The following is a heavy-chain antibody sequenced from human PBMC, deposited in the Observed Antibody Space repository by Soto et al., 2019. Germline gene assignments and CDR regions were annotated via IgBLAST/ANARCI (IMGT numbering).Heavy chain of an antibody. Sequence: GGSLRLSCAASGFTFSNYWMYWVRQAPGKGLVWVSRISSAGGSISYADSVKGRFTISRDNAKNTLYLQMNSLRAEDTAVYYCARDKRWLQSEFDYWGQGTLVTSPQ. CDR2: ISSAGGSI. V-gene: IGHV3-74*01. J-gene: IGHJ4*02. D-gene: IGHD5-12*01. CDR1: GFTFSNYW. CDR3: ARDKRWLQSEFDY.